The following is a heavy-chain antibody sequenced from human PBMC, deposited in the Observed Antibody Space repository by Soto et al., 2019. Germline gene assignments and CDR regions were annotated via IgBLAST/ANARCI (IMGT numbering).Heavy chain of an antibody. CDR3: AIFTWDDYGDYVVGWFDP. CDR2: INHSGST. D-gene: IGHD4-17*01. CDR1: GGSFSGYY. Sequence: QVQLQQWGAGLLKASETLSLTCAVYGGSFSGYYWSWIRQPPGKGLEWIGEINHSGSTNYNPSIKSRVTISVDTSKNQFSLKLSSVTAADTAEYYCAIFTWDDYGDYVVGWFDPWGQGTLVTVSS. V-gene: IGHV4-34*01. J-gene: IGHJ5*02.